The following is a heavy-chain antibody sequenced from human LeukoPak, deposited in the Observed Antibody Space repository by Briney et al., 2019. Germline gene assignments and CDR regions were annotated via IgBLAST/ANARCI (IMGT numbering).Heavy chain of an antibody. V-gene: IGHV3-53*01. CDR1: GFTVSSNY. CDR3: ARDGYANIAVDLAFDI. CDR2: IYNDGGT. Sequence: GGSLRLSCAASGFTVSSNYMSWVRQGPGKGLEWVALIYNDGGTHYTDSVKGRFTISRDNAKNSLYLQMNSLRAEDTAVYYCARDGYANIAVDLAFDIWGQGTMVTVSS. D-gene: IGHD6-19*01. J-gene: IGHJ3*02.